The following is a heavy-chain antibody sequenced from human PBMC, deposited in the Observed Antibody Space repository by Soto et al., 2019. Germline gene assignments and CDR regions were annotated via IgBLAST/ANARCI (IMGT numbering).Heavy chain of an antibody. V-gene: IGHV1-2*04. D-gene: IGHD2-8*01. CDR1: GYSFTDYH. Sequence: QVQLVQSGAEVKKPGASVKVSCKASGYSFTDYHIHWERQAPGQGLEWLGRINPKSGGTSTAQKFQGWVTMTTDTAISTASMELTRLTSDDTAIYYCARGDSTDCSNGVCSFFYNHDMDVWGQGTTVTVSS. CDR2: INPKSGGT. CDR3: ARGDSTDCSNGVCSFFYNHDMDV. J-gene: IGHJ6*02.